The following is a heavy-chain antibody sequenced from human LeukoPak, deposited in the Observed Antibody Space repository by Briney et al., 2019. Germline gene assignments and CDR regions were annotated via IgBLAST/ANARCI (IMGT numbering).Heavy chain of an antibody. D-gene: IGHD3-10*01. CDR2: INPNSGGT. V-gene: IGHV1-2*06. CDR1: GYTFTGYY. CDR3: VRPPKGLLWFGELITPDTDNWFDP. J-gene: IGHJ5*02. Sequence: ASVKVSCKASGYTFTGYYMHWVRQAPGQGLEWMGRINPNSGGTNYAQKFQGRVTMTRDTSISTAYMELSRLRSDDTAVYYCVRPPKGLLWFGELITPDTDNWFDPWGQGTLVTVSS.